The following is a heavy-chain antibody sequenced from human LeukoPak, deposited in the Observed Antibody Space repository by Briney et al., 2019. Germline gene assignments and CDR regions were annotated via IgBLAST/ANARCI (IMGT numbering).Heavy chain of an antibody. CDR3: ARRGGSFQGDYNFDH. J-gene: IGHJ4*02. CDR2: IYPGDSDT. CDR1: GYSFTNYW. Sequence: GASVKISCKGSGYSFTNYWIAWVRQMPGKGLEWMGIIYPGDSDTRYSPSFQGQVTISADKSISTAYLQWSSLKASDTAMYYCARRGGSFQGDYNFDHWGQGTLVTVSS. D-gene: IGHD1-26*01. V-gene: IGHV5-51*01.